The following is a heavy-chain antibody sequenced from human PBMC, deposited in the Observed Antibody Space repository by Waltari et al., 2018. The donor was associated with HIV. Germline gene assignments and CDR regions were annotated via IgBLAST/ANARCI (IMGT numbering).Heavy chain of an antibody. J-gene: IGHJ2*01. CDR2: IYSCGST. CDR1: GFTVSSNY. V-gene: IGHV3-53*01. Sequence: EVQLVESGGGLIQPGGSLRLSCAASGFTVSSNYMSWVRQAPGKGMGWVSFIYSCGSTDYADSVNGRFTISRDNSKNTLYLQMNSLRAEDTAVYYCARSGLIGCWGRGTLVTVSS. CDR3: ARSGLIGC. D-gene: IGHD3-16*01.